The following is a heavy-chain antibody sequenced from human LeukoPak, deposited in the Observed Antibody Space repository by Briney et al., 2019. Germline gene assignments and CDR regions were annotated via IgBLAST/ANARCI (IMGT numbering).Heavy chain of an antibody. Sequence: SETLSLTCSVSGGSISRSSYYWGWTRQPPGKGLEWIGSIYYSGSTYYNPSLKSRVTISVDTSRNQFSLKLGSVTAADTAVYYCARHGSIATGVFTYWGQGTLVTVSS. CDR1: GGSISRSSYY. CDR3: ARHGSIATGVFTY. CDR2: IYYSGST. V-gene: IGHV4-39*01. D-gene: IGHD6-13*01. J-gene: IGHJ4*02.